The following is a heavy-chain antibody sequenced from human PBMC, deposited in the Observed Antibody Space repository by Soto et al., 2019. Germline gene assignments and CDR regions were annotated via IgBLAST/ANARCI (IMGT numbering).Heavy chain of an antibody. Sequence: SETLSLTCSVSGRSISSYYWNWIRQPPGKGLEWIGYVYYNGNTNYNPSLKSRVTISVDTSKNQFSLKLSSVTAVDTAVYYCARAPRSYYYDSSGYLDYWGQGTLVTVS. CDR2: VYYNGNT. D-gene: IGHD3-22*01. J-gene: IGHJ4*02. V-gene: IGHV4-59*01. CDR1: GRSISSYY. CDR3: ARAPRSYYYDSSGYLDY.